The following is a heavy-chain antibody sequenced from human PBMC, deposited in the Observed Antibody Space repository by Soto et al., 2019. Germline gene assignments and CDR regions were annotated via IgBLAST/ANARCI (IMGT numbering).Heavy chain of an antibody. J-gene: IGHJ5*02. Sequence: ASETLSLTCTVSGGSISSYYWSWIRQPPGKGLEWIGYIYYSGSTNYNPSLKSRVTISVDTSKNQFSLKLSSVTAADTAVYYCARFSWNDFWFDPWGQGTLVTVSS. CDR1: GGSISSYY. CDR3: ARFSWNDFWFDP. D-gene: IGHD1-1*01. CDR2: IYYSGST. V-gene: IGHV4-59*08.